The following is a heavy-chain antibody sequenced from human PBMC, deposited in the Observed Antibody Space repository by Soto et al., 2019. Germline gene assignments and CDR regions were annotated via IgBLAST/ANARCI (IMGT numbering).Heavy chain of an antibody. Sequence: SETLSLTCSVSGVTVSSDAYYWSWIRQRPGKGLEWIGNIYHRGSTYYNPSLKNRVDISLDTSKNQFFLRLSSVTAADTAVYYCASYRFSGSRVSKYDYWGQGTLVTVS. J-gene: IGHJ4*02. CDR1: GVTVSSDAYY. V-gene: IGHV4-31*03. CDR3: ASYRFSGSRVSKYDY. CDR2: IYHRGST. D-gene: IGHD3-16*02.